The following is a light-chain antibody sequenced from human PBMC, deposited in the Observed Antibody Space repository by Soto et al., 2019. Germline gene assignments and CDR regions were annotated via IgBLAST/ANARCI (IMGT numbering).Light chain of an antibody. Sequence: EIVTTQSPATLSVSPGERATLSCRASQSVSSNLAWYQQKPGQAPRLLIYGASTRATGIPARFSGSGSGTELTLTISSLQSEDFAVYYCQQYNNWPRTFGQGTKVDIK. CDR1: QSVSSN. V-gene: IGKV3-15*01. CDR3: QQYNNWPRT. J-gene: IGKJ1*01. CDR2: GAS.